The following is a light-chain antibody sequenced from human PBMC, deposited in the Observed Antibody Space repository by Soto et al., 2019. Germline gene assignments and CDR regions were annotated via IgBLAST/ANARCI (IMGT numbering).Light chain of an antibody. V-gene: IGKV3-15*01. CDR3: QQYNNWPPLT. CDR1: QSISSS. Sequence: EIVLTQSPATLSVSPGETVTLFCRASQSISSSLAWYQQKPGRAPRLLISGASTRATDVPARFSGSGSGTEFTLTISSLQSEDFAVYHCQQYNNWPPLTFGGGTKVEIK. CDR2: GAS. J-gene: IGKJ4*01.